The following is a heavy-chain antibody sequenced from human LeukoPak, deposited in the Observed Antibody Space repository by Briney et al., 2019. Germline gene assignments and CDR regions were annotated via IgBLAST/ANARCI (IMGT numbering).Heavy chain of an antibody. Sequence: SETLSLTCAVSGGSISSGGYSWSWIRQPPGKGLEWIGYIYHSGSTYYNPSLKSRVTISVDRSKNQFSLKLSSVTAADTAVCYCARDPPGDGMDVWGQGTTVTVSS. D-gene: IGHD3-10*01. CDR2: IYHSGST. J-gene: IGHJ6*02. CDR1: GGSISSGGYS. V-gene: IGHV4-30-2*01. CDR3: ARDPPGDGMDV.